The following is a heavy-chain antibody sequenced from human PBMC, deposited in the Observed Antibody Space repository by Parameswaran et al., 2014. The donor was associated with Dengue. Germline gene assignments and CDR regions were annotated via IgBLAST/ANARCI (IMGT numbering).Heavy chain of an antibody. V-gene: IGHV3-21*01. Sequence: WIRQPPGKGLEWVSSISSSSSYIYYADSVKGRFTISRDNAKNSLYLQMNSLRAEDTAVYYCARAPTRIVEYSSSPVDYWGQGTLVTVSS. CDR2: ISSSSSYI. CDR3: ARAPTRIVEYSSSPVDY. D-gene: IGHD6-6*01. J-gene: IGHJ4*02.